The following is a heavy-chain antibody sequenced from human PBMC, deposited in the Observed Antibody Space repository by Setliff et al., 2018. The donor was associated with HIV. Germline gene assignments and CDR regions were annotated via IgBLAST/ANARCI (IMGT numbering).Heavy chain of an antibody. J-gene: IGHJ4*02. V-gene: IGHV4-34*01. CDR1: GGSFSGYY. Sequence: PSETLSLTCAVFGGSFSGYYWSWIRQPPGKGLEWIGEINHSGSTDYNPSLKSRVTISVDTSKNHFSLSLNSVTAADTAMYYCARVVDADYLDYWGQGTPVTVSS. CDR2: INHSGST. D-gene: IGHD2-15*01. CDR3: ARVVDADYLDY.